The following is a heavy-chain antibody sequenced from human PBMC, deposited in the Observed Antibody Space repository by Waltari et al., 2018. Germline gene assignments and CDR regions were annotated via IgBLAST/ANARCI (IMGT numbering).Heavy chain of an antibody. V-gene: IGHV4-39*07. J-gene: IGHJ4*02. CDR1: GGSISSSSYY. CDR3: ARDGAIFGVVITPIDY. CDR2: IYYSGST. D-gene: IGHD3-3*01. Sequence: QLQLQESGPGLVKPSETLSLTCTVSGGSISSSSYYWGWNRQPPGKGLEWIGSIYYSGSTYYNPSLKSRVTISVDTSKNQFSLKLSSVTAADTAVYYCARDGAIFGVVITPIDYWGQGTLVTVSS.